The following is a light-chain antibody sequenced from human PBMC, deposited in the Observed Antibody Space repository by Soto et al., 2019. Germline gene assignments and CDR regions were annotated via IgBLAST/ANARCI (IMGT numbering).Light chain of an antibody. CDR3: QQYNKWPLYT. CDR1: QSVSSN. Sequence: EIVMTQSPATLSVSPGERATLSCRASQSVSSNLAWYQQKPGQAPRLLICGASTRATCIPARFSGSWSGTEFTLTISSPQSEDFAVYCCQQYNKWPLYTFGQGTKLEIK. CDR2: GAS. J-gene: IGKJ2*01. V-gene: IGKV3-15*01.